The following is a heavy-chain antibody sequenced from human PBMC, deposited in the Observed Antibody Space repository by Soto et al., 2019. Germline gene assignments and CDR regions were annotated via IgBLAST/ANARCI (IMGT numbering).Heavy chain of an antibody. D-gene: IGHD5-18*01. CDR2: IIPIFGTA. CDR3: VSDSGYSYGLWFDP. CDR1: GGTFSSYA. V-gene: IGHV1-69*06. J-gene: IGHJ5*02. Sequence: QVQLVQSGAEVKKPGSSVKVSCKASGGTFSSYAISWVRQAPGQGLEWMGGIIPIFGTADYAQKFQGSVTITADKSTCTAYMELCSLRSEGTGVYYCVSDSGYSYGLWFDPWGQGTLVTVSS.